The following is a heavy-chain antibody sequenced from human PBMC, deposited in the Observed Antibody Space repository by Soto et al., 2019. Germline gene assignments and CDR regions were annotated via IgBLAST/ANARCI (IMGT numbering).Heavy chain of an antibody. Sequence: GGSLRLSCAASGFTFSSYGMHRVRQAPGKGLEWVAVIWYDGSNKYYADSVKGRFTISRDNSKNTLYLQMNSLRAEDTAVYYCARDDYYDSSGYYYDGVYWGQGTLVTVSS. D-gene: IGHD3-22*01. J-gene: IGHJ4*02. V-gene: IGHV3-33*01. CDR2: IWYDGSNK. CDR1: GFTFSSYG. CDR3: ARDDYYDSSGYYYDGVY.